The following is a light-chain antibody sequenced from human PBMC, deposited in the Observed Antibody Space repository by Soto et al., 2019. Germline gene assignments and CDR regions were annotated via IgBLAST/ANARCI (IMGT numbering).Light chain of an antibody. CDR2: GAS. Sequence: IVLTQSPGTLFLSPGERATLSCRASQRVSSTFLAWYQHKPGQAPRLLIYGASSRASGIPDRFSGSGSGTDFTLTISRLEPGDSAVYYCQQYGSSSPWTFGQGTKVEIK. J-gene: IGKJ1*01. V-gene: IGKV3-20*01. CDR1: QRVSSTF. CDR3: QQYGSSSPWT.